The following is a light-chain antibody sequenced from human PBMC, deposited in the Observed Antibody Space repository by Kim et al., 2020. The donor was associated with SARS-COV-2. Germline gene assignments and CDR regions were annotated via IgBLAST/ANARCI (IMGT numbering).Light chain of an antibody. CDR1: QSVSSN. CDR3: QQYNNWPYT. J-gene: IGKJ2*01. Sequence: SVSPGERATLPCRASQSVSSNLAWYQQKFGQAPRLLIYVASTRATGIPARFSGSGSGTEFTLTISSLQSEDFAVYYCQQYNNWPYTFGQGTKLEI. CDR2: VAS. V-gene: IGKV3-15*01.